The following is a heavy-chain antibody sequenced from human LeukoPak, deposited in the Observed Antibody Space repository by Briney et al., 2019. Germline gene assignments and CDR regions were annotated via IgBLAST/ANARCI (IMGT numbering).Heavy chain of an antibody. J-gene: IGHJ4*02. CDR3: ARAPTVLVGYCSSSSCQADY. CDR1: GFIFSRYW. Sequence: PGGSLRPSCATSGFIFSRYWMSWVRQAPGKGLEWVANINQDESEKNYVDSVKGRFTISRDNAKNSLDLQMNSLRAEDTAVYYCARAPTVLVGYCSSSSCQADYWGQGTLVTVSS. CDR2: INQDESEK. V-gene: IGHV3-7*01. D-gene: IGHD2-2*01.